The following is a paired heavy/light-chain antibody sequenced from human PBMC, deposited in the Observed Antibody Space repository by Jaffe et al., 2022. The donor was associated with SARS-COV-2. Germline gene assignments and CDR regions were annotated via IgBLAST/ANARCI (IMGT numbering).Heavy chain of an antibody. CDR3: AKMAGATTPAYCFDY. CDR2: IYGGGGSP. J-gene: IGHJ4*02. Sequence: EVQLVESGGGLVQPGGSLRLSCAASGFTFSGYAMSWVRQAPGKGLEWVSSIYGGGGSPYYADSVKGRFTISRDNSKNTLYLQMNSLRAEDTAVYYCAKMAGATTPAYCFDYWGQGTLVPVSS. V-gene: IGHV3-23*04. D-gene: IGHD1-26*01. CDR1: GFTFSGYA.
Light chain of an antibody. Sequence: QSALTQPASVSGSPGQSITISCTGTSSDVGSYNLVSWYQQHPGKAPKLMIYEDTKRPSGVSNRFSGSKSGNTASLTISGLQAEDEADYYCCSYAYSTWVFGGGTKLTVL. J-gene: IGLJ3*02. V-gene: IGLV2-23*01. CDR3: CSYAYSTWV. CDR1: SSDVGSYNL. CDR2: EDT.